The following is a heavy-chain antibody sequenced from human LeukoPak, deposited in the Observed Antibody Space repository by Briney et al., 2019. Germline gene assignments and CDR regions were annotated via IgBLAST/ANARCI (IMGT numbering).Heavy chain of an antibody. D-gene: IGHD2-2*01. V-gene: IGHV4-61*09. J-gene: IGHJ4*02. CDR1: GDSISSGTYY. Sequence: SETLSLTCTVSGDSISSGTYYWSWIRQPAGKGLEWIGHIFTSGSTDYNPSPKSRVTISIDTSESQFSLKLDSVTAADTAMYYCARGEGLPAAMGIWGQGTLVTVSS. CDR2: IFTSGST. CDR3: ARGEGLPAAMGI.